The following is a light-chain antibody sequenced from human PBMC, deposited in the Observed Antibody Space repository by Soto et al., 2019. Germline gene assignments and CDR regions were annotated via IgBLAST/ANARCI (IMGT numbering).Light chain of an antibody. Sequence: EIVLTQSPATLSLSPGERATLSCRASQGVSSYLAWYQQKPGQAPRLLIYDASNRATGIPARFSGSGPGTDFTLTISSLEPEDFAVHYCQQRSNWTFGQGTKVDIK. CDR1: QGVSSY. V-gene: IGKV3D-11*01. J-gene: IGKJ1*01. CDR3: QQRSNWT. CDR2: DAS.